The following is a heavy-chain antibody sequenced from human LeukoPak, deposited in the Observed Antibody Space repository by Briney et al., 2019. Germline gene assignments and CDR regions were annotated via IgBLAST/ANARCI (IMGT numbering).Heavy chain of an antibody. D-gene: IGHD3-10*01. J-gene: IGHJ4*02. CDR1: GGSISSSSYY. CDR3: ARQRMVRGVIISHFDY. V-gene: IGHV4-39*01. Sequence: SETLSLTCTVSGGSISSSSYYWGWIRQPPGKGLEWIGSIYYSGSTYYNPSLKSRVTISVDTSKNQFSLKLSSVTAADTAVYYCARQRMVRGVIISHFDYWGQGTLVTVSP. CDR2: IYYSGST.